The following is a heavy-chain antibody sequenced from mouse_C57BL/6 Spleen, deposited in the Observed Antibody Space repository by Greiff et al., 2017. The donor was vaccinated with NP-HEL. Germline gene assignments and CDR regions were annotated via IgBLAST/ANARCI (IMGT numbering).Heavy chain of an antibody. Sequence: EVKLVESGGGLVKPGGSLKLSCAASGFTFSDYGMHWVRQAPEKGLEWVAYISSGSSTIYYADTVKGRFTISRDNAKNTLFLQMTSLRSEDTAMYYCAKTYSKGWYFDVWGTGITVTVSS. D-gene: IGHD2-5*01. CDR2: ISSGSSTI. CDR3: AKTYSKGWYFDV. J-gene: IGHJ1*03. CDR1: GFTFSDYG. V-gene: IGHV5-17*01.